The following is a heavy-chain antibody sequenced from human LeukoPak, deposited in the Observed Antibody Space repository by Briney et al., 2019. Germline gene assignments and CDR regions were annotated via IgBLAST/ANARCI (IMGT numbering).Heavy chain of an antibody. CDR2: ISSSGSTI. Sequence: GGSLRLSCAASGFTFSSYEMNWVRQAPGKGLEWVSYISSSGSTIYYADSVKGRFTISRDNAKNSLNLQMNSLRAEDTAVYYCARDATVTTPIDYYYYGMDVWGQGTTVTVSS. V-gene: IGHV3-48*03. D-gene: IGHD4-17*01. CDR3: ARDATVTTPIDYYYYGMDV. CDR1: GFTFSSYE. J-gene: IGHJ6*02.